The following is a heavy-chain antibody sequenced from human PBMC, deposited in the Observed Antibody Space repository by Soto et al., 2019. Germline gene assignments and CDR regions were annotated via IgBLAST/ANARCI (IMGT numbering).Heavy chain of an antibody. J-gene: IGHJ4*02. Sequence: GGSLRLSCAASGFTFSSYAMHWVRQAPGKGLEWVAVISYDGSNKYYADSVKGRFTISRDNSKNTLYLQMNSLRAEDTAVYYCARGPSVSELRFDYWGQGTLVTVSS. V-gene: IGHV3-30-3*01. D-gene: IGHD1-26*01. CDR2: ISYDGSNK. CDR3: ARGPSVSELRFDY. CDR1: GFTFSSYA.